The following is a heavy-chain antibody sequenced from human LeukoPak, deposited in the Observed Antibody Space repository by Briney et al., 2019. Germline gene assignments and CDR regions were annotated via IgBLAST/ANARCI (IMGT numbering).Heavy chain of an antibody. V-gene: IGHV4-39*07. CDR3: ARERINLDP. CDR2: IYYSGST. Sequence: SETLSLTCTVSGGSISSSSYYWGWIRQPPGKGLEWIGSIYYSGSTYYNPSLKSRVTISVDTSKNQFSLKLSSVTAADTAVYYCARERINLDPWGQGTLVTVSS. J-gene: IGHJ5*02. CDR1: GGSISSSSYY. D-gene: IGHD3-10*01.